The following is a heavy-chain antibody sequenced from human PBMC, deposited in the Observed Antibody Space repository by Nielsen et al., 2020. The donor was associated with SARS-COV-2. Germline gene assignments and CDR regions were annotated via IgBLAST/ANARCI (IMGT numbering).Heavy chain of an antibody. CDR2: ISYDGSNK. D-gene: IGHD3-10*01. V-gene: IGHV3-30*03. CDR1: GFTFSSYG. J-gene: IGHJ4*02. Sequence: GGSLRLSCAASGFTFSSYGMHWVRQAPGKGLEWVAVISYDGSNKYYADSVKGRFTISRDNSKNTLYLQMNSLRAEDTAVYYCARGMVRGPLDYWGQGTLVTVSS. CDR3: ARGMVRGPLDY.